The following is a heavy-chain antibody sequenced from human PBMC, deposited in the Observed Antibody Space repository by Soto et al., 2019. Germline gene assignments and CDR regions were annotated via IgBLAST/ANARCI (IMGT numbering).Heavy chain of an antibody. J-gene: IGHJ4*02. CDR2: INPSGGST. V-gene: IGHV1-46*01. D-gene: IGHD3-9*01. Sequence: GASVKVSCKASGYTFTSYYMHWVRQAPGQGLEWMGIINPSGGSTSYAQKFQGRVTMTTDTSTSTAYMELRSLRSDDTAVYYCARDLTPGLVDHWGQGTLVTVSS. CDR3: ARDLTPGLVDH. CDR1: GYTFTSYY.